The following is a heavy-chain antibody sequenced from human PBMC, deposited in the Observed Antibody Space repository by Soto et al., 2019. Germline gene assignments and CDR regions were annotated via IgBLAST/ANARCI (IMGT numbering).Heavy chain of an antibody. J-gene: IGHJ4*02. CDR1: GFTFSSYG. CDR2: IWYDGSNK. V-gene: IGHV3-33*01. Sequence: GGSLRLSCARSGFTFSSYGMHLVHQAPDKGLEWVAVIWYDGSNKYYADSVKGRFTISRDNSKNTLYLQMNSLRAEDTAVYYCARDDYVWGSYPQYYFDYWGQGTLVTVSS. CDR3: ARDDYVWGSYPQYYFDY. D-gene: IGHD3-16*02.